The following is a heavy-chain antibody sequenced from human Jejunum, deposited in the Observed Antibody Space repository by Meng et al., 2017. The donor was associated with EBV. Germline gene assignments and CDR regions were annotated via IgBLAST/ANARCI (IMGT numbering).Heavy chain of an antibody. Sequence: VQLQESGPGLVKPSETLSLTCTVSGASSSDYNWSWIRQSPGKGLEWIGFVFNRGSSNYNPSLRSRVAMSLDTSRNKFSLKLNSVTAADTAVYYCARDRGTAREFDIWGQGTLVTVSS. CDR2: VFNRGSS. D-gene: IGHD3-10*01. J-gene: IGHJ4*02. CDR1: GASSSDYN. V-gene: IGHV4-59*01. CDR3: ARDRGTAREFDI.